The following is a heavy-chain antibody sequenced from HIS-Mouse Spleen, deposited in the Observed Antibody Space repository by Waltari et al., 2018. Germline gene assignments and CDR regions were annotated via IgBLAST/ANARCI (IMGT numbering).Heavy chain of an antibody. Sequence: EVQLVESGGGLVKPGGSLRLSCAPSGFPFSSYSMSWVRQAPGKGLEWVSSISSSSSYIYYGDSVKGRFTISRDNAKNSLYLQMNSLRAEDTAVYYCARGSWNWFDPWGQGTLVTVSS. D-gene: IGHD2-15*01. CDR1: GFPFSSYS. V-gene: IGHV3-21*01. CDR2: ISSSSSYI. J-gene: IGHJ5*02. CDR3: ARGSWNWFDP.